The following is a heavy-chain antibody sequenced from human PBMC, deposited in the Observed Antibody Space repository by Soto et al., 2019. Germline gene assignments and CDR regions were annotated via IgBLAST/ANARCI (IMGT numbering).Heavy chain of an antibody. Sequence: QVQLVESGGGVVQPGTSLRLSCAASGFTFRTHAMHWVRQAPGKGLEWMAVIAYDGNEKFYTYSVKGRFTISRDNSKNALYLQINTLRTEDTAVYYCAKDVGDYVPYYNGMDVWGQGTTVTVSS. V-gene: IGHV3-30*18. CDR3: AKDVGDYVPYYNGMDV. J-gene: IGHJ6*02. CDR2: IAYDGNEK. CDR1: GFTFRTHA. D-gene: IGHD4-17*01.